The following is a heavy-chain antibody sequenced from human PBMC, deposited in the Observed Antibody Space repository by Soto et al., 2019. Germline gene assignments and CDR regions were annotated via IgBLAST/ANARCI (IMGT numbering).Heavy chain of an antibody. CDR2: MYHSGST. CDR3: ARGDYNDGYGH. V-gene: IGHV4-30-2*05. CDR1: GGSISSGGYS. Sequence: PSETLSLTCAVSGGSISSGGYSWSWIRQSPGKGLEWIGYMYHSGSTYYNPSLKSRVTILVDTSKNQFSLQLSSVTAADTAVYYCARGDYNDGYGHWGQGTLVTVSS. J-gene: IGHJ1*01. D-gene: IGHD4-4*01.